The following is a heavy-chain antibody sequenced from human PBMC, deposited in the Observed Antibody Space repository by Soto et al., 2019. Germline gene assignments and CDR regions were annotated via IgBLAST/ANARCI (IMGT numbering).Heavy chain of an antibody. J-gene: IGHJ5*02. Sequence: SVEASCKASVYTITNTDCSRGRQATGQGLEWMGWVNPGSGDTRYAQKFQGRLTMPRDISIATAYMELNSLTSEDTAIYYCARMDRFGSLNWFDPWGKGTLVTTSS. CDR3: ARMDRFGSLNWFDP. V-gene: IGHV1-8*01. CDR2: VNPGSGDT. D-gene: IGHD3-10*01. CDR1: VYTITNTD.